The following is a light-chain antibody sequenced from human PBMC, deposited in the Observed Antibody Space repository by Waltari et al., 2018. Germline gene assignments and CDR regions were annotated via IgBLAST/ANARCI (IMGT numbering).Light chain of an antibody. J-gene: IGKJ1*01. CDR2: ASS. CDR3: QQYYSSPAT. CDR1: QTISSY. Sequence: AIRITQSPSSLSASTGDRVTLTCRASQTISSYLAWYPQKPGKAPKVLIYASSTLQSGVPSRFSGSGSGTDFTLTISCLQSEDFAIYYCQQYYSSPATFGQGTKVEIK. V-gene: IGKV1-8*01.